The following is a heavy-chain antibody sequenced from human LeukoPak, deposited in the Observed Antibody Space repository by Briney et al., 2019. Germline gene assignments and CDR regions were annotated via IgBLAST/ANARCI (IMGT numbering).Heavy chain of an antibody. CDR1: GYTFIHYY. Sequence: ASVKVSCKASGYTFIHYYMHWVRQAPGQGLEWMGFINPSGGSTIYAKKFEGRLTMTRDTSTNTVYMELSSLRSEDTALYYCARDRGGGNNWFDPWGQGTLVIVSS. CDR2: INPSGGST. V-gene: IGHV1-46*01. J-gene: IGHJ5*02. CDR3: ARDRGGGNNWFDP. D-gene: IGHD2-15*01.